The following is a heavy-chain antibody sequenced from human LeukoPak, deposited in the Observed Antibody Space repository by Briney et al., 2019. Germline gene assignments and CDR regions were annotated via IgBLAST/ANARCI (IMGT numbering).Heavy chain of an antibody. CDR1: GFTFSSYS. D-gene: IGHD3-10*01. V-gene: IGHV3-21*01. J-gene: IGHJ4*02. Sequence: GGSLRLSCAASGFTFSSYSMNWVRQAPGKGLEWVSSISSSSSYIYYADSVKGRFTISRDNARNSLYLQMNSLRAEDTAVYYCARHSRRYYYGSGSSQYYFDYWGQGTLVTVSS. CDR2: ISSSSSYI. CDR3: ARHSRRYYYGSGSSQYYFDY.